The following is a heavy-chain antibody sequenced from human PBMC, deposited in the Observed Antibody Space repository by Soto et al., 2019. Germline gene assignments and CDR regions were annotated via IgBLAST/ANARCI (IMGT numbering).Heavy chain of an antibody. CDR3: AKAYYDFWSGYHSNWFDP. V-gene: IGHV3-23*01. CDR1: GFTFSSYA. D-gene: IGHD3-3*01. J-gene: IGHJ5*02. CDR2: ISGSGGST. Sequence: LRLSCAASGFTFSSYAMSWVRQAPGKGLEWVSAISGSGGSTYYADSVKGRFTISRDNSKNTLYLQMNSLRAEDTAVYYCAKAYYDFWSGYHSNWFDPWGQGTLVTVSS.